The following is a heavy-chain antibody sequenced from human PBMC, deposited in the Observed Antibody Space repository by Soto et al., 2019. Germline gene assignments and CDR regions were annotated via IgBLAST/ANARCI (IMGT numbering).Heavy chain of an antibody. CDR3: ARDPIVVVPPRLFDY. CDR2: IGPYGNSK. CDR1: GFSFRDYF. J-gene: IGHJ4*02. Sequence: QVQLVASGGGLVKPGESLRVSCAASGFSFRDYFMSWMRQSPGKGLEWVAYIGPYGNSKYYADSVKGRFTISRDDATNSLYLHMNSLRAEDTAVYYCARDPIVVVPPRLFDYWGQGTLVTVSS. V-gene: IGHV3-11*01. D-gene: IGHD3-22*01.